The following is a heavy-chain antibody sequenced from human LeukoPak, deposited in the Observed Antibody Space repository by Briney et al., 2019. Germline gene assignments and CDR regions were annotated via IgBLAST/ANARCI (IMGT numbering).Heavy chain of an antibody. D-gene: IGHD2-2*01. V-gene: IGHV1-18*01. J-gene: IGHJ5*02. CDR1: GYTFTSYG. CDR3: ARDPRYCSSTSCYGWWFDP. CDR2: ISAYNGNT. Sequence: ASVKVSCKASGYTFTSYGISWVRQAPGQGLEWMGWISAYNGNTNYAQKLQGRVTMTTDTPTRTAYMELRSLRSDDTAVYYCARDPRYCSSTSCYGWWFDPWGQGTLVTVSS.